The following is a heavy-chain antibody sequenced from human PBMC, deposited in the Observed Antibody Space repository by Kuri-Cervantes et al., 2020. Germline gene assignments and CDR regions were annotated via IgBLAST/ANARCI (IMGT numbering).Heavy chain of an antibody. D-gene: IGHD3-10*01. CDR1: GFTFSSYW. CDR3: ARGVVHFDY. CDR2: IKQDGSEK. J-gene: IGHJ4*02. V-gene: IGHV3-7*04. Sequence: GESLKISCAASGFTFSSYWITWVRQAPGKGLEWVANIKQDGSEKYYVDSVKGRSTVSRDNAKNSLYLQMDSLRAEDTALYYCARGVVHFDYWGQGTLVTVSS.